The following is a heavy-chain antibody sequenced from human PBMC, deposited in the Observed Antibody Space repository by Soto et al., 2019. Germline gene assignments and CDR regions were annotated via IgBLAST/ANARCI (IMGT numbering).Heavy chain of an antibody. CDR2: IYKSATT. CDR1: GDSISTVDYF. V-gene: IGHV4-30-4*01. Sequence: SETLSLTCSVSGDSISTVDYFWAWIRQPPGQGLEYIGEIYKSATTYYNPSVESRVSMSVDTSKNQFSLRLYSVTAADTAVYYCVRGPYNYNSRYFDYWGQGTLVTVSS. J-gene: IGHJ4*02. D-gene: IGHD1-1*01. CDR3: VRGPYNYNSRYFDY.